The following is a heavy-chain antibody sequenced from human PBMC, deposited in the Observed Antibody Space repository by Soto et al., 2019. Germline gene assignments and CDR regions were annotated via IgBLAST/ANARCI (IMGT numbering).Heavy chain of an antibody. Sequence: QLLESGGGLVQPGGSLRLSCAASGFTFSSYAMSWVRQAPGKGLEWVSAISGSGGGTYYADSVKGRFTISRDNSNNTLYLQMSSLRAEDTAVYSCAKAWMDNARQRYFDHWGQGTLVTVSS. CDR1: GFTFSSYA. CDR3: AKAWMDNARQRYFDH. D-gene: IGHD5-12*01. V-gene: IGHV3-23*01. J-gene: IGHJ4*02. CDR2: ISGSGGGT.